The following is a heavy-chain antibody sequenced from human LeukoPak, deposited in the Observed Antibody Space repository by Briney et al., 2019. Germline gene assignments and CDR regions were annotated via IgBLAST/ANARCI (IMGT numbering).Heavy chain of an antibody. CDR2: IYYSGST. V-gene: IGHV4-59*12. Sequence: SETLSLTCTVSGGSISSYYWSWIRQPPGKGLEWIGYIYYSGSTNYNPSLKSRVTISVDTSKSQFSLKLSSVTAADTAVYYCARAGYSYGYYYYGMDAWGQGTTVTVSS. CDR3: ARAGYSYGYYYYGMDA. J-gene: IGHJ6*02. CDR1: GGSISSYY. D-gene: IGHD5-18*01.